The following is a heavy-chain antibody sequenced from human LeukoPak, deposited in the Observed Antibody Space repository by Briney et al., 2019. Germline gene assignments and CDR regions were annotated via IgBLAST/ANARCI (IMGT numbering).Heavy chain of an antibody. CDR1: GFTFSSYA. J-gene: IGHJ4*02. CDR3: AKGGRRWTMGDY. CDR2: ISGSGGST. V-gene: IGHV3-23*01. Sequence: GGSLRLSCAASGFTFSSYAMNWVRQAPGKGLEWVSAISGSGGSTYYADSVKGRFTISRDNSKNTLYLQMNSLRAEDTAVYYCAKGGRRWTMGDYWGQGTLVTVSS. D-gene: IGHD3/OR15-3a*01.